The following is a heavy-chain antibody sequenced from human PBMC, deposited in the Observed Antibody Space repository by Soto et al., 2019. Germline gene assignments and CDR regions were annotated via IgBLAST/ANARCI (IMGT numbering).Heavy chain of an antibody. Sequence: QVQLVQSGAEVKKPGASVKVSCKASGYTFTSYGISWVRQAPGQGLEWMGWISAYNGNTNYAQKLQGRVTMTTDTSTSTAYMELRSLRSDDTAVYYCARVRRGVRGVGPYTVYYFDYWGQGTLVTVSS. CDR1: GYTFTSYG. D-gene: IGHD3-10*01. CDR2: ISAYNGNT. J-gene: IGHJ4*02. CDR3: ARVRRGVRGVGPYTVYYFDY. V-gene: IGHV1-18*01.